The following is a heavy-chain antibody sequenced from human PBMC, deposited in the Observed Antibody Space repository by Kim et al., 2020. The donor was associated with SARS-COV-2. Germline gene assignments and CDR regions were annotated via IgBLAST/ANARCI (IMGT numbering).Heavy chain of an antibody. CDR1: GGTFSSYA. CDR2: IIPIFGTA. CDR3: ARPTGTADYYYYGMDV. J-gene: IGHJ6*02. D-gene: IGHD1-1*01. V-gene: IGHV1-69*13. Sequence: SVKVSCKASGGTFSSYAISWVRQAPGQGLEWMGGIIPIFGTANYAQKFQGRVTITADESTSTAYMELSSLRSEDTAVYYWARPTGTADYYYYGMDVWGQGTTVTVSS.